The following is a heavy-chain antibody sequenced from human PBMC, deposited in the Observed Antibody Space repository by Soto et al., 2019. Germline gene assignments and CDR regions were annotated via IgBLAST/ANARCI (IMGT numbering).Heavy chain of an antibody. D-gene: IGHD4-4*01. J-gene: IGHJ5*02. CDR2: IYHSGST. V-gene: IGHV4-59*12. CDR1: GGSISSYY. Sequence: SETLSLTCTVSGGSISSYYWSWIRQPPGKGLEWIGEIYHSGSTNYSPSLKSRVTISVDKSKNQFSLKLSSVTAADTAVYYCARDLRDYSNINWFDPWGQGTLVTVSS. CDR3: ARDLRDYSNINWFDP.